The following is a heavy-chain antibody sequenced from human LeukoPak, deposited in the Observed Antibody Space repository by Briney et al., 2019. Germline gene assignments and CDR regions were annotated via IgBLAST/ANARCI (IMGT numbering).Heavy chain of an antibody. J-gene: IGHJ4*02. CDR2: MNPSGGCT. CDR1: GYTFTNYH. Sequence: ASVKVSCKASGYTFTNYHIHWLRQAPGQGLEWMGIMNPSGGCTSYTQKYQGRVPMTRDMSTSTVYMALSSLPSEDTAVYYCARDIGDYTKYFDYWGQGTLVTVSS. D-gene: IGHD4-17*01. CDR3: ARDIGDYTKYFDY. V-gene: IGHV1-46*01.